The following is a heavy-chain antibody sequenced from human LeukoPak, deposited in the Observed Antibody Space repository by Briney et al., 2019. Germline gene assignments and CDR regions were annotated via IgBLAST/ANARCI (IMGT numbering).Heavy chain of an antibody. CDR2: ISSSSSYI. CDR3: ARAKRWIGSSWHFDN. CDR1: GFTLSSYS. Sequence: GGSLRLSCAASGFTLSSYSMNWVRQAPGKGLEWVSSISSSSSYIYDADSVKGRFTISRDNSKNTLYLQMNSLRPEDTAVYYCARAKRWIGSSWHFDNWGQGTLVTVSS. V-gene: IGHV3-21*01. J-gene: IGHJ4*02. D-gene: IGHD6-13*01.